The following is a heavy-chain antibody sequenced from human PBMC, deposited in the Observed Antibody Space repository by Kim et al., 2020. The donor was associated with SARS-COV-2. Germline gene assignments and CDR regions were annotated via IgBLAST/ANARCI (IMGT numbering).Heavy chain of an antibody. D-gene: IGHD2-15*01. J-gene: IGHJ4*02. V-gene: IGHV1-69*13. CDR3: ARYCSGGSCSAPYFDY. Sequence: SVKVSCKASGGTFSSYAISWVRQAPGQGLEWMGGIIPIFGTANYAQKFQGRVTITADESTSTAYMELSSLRSEDTAVYYCARYCSGGSCSAPYFDYWGQGTLVTVSS. CDR2: IIPIFGTA. CDR1: GGTFSSYA.